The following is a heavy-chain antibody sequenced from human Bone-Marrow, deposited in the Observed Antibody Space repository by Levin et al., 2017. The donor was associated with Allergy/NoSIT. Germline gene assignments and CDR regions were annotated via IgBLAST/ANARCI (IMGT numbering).Heavy chain of an antibody. Sequence: QPGGSLRLSCAASGFTFSSYSMNWVRQAPGKGLEWVSYISGSSNFMYYTDSVKGRFTISRDNAENSLYLQMNSLRAEDTAVYYCARDFGPYCGGVCYSSGGYWGQGALVTVSS. CDR1: GFTFSSYS. D-gene: IGHD2-21*01. J-gene: IGHJ4*02. V-gene: IGHV3-48*01. CDR3: ARDFGPYCGGVCYSSGGY. CDR2: ISGSSNFM.